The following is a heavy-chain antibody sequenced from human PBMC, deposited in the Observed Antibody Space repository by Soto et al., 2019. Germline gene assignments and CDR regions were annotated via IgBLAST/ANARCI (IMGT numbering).Heavy chain of an antibody. Sequence: ASVKVSCKASGGTFSSYAISWVRQAPGQGLEWMGGIIPIFGTANYAQKFQGRVTITADESTSTAYMELSSLRSEDTAVYYCARDKYYGSGSHYYYYYGMDVWGQGTTVPVSS. V-gene: IGHV1-69*13. CDR3: ARDKYYGSGSHYYYYYGMDV. CDR1: GGTFSSYA. J-gene: IGHJ6*02. D-gene: IGHD3-10*01. CDR2: IIPIFGTA.